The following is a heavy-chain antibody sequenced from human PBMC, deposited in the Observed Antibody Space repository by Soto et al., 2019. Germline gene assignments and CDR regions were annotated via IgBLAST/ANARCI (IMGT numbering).Heavy chain of an antibody. V-gene: IGHV3-30-3*01. CDR2: ISYDGSNN. D-gene: IGHD1-26*01. CDR3: ARDFGSLGATIDY. Sequence: GGSLRLSCAASGFTFSSYAMHWVRQAPGKGLEWVAVISYDGSNNYYADSVKGRFTISRDNSKNTLYLQMNSLRAEDTAVYYCARDFGSLGATIDYWGQGTLVTVSS. CDR1: GFTFSSYA. J-gene: IGHJ4*02.